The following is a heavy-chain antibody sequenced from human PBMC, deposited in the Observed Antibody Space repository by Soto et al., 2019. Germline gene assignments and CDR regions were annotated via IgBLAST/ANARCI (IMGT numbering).Heavy chain of an antibody. Sequence: VHLVQSGAEVKKPGSSVKVSCKASGSAFNSFAITWVRQAPGHGLEWMGEIIPLLATTKYAQKFMGSVTSTADESTGTAYMELTNLRSDDTAEYYCWKSGFCRSGRCSHGWIDPWGQGTLVTVSS. CDR2: IIPLLATT. D-gene: IGHD2-15*01. CDR1: GSAFNSFA. V-gene: IGHV1-69*01. CDR3: WKSGFCRSGRCSHGWIDP. J-gene: IGHJ5*02.